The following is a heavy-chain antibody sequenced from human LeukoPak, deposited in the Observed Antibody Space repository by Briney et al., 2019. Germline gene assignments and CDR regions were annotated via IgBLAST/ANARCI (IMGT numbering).Heavy chain of an antibody. CDR1: GFTVSSNY. Sequence: GGSLRLSCAASGFTVSSNYMSWVRQAPGKGLEWVSVIYSGGSTYYADSVKGRFTISRDNSKNTLYLQMNSLRAEDTAVYYCARQVSYGGNSFNNWFDPWGQGTLVTVSS. J-gene: IGHJ5*02. D-gene: IGHD4-23*01. CDR3: ARQVSYGGNSFNNWFDP. V-gene: IGHV3-66*04. CDR2: IYSGGST.